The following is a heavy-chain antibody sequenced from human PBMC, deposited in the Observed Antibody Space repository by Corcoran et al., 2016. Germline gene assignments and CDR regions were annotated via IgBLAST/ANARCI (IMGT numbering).Heavy chain of an antibody. V-gene: IGHV3-30*18. J-gene: IGHJ4*02. CDR3: AKGSGELLTFDY. Sequence: QVQLVESGGGVVQPGRSLRLSCAASGFTFITYGMHWVRQAPGKGLEWVTVISYDGSNKYYADSVKGRFTISRDNSKNTLYLQMNSLRAEDTAVYYCAKGSGELLTFDYWGQGTLVTVSS. CDR1: GFTFITYG. D-gene: IGHD1-26*01. CDR2: ISYDGSNK.